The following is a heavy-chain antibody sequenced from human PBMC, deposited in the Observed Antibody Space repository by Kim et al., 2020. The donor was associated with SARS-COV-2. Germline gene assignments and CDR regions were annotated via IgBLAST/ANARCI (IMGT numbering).Heavy chain of an antibody. CDR1: GFTFGGYA. D-gene: IGHD3-10*01. V-gene: IGHV3-9*01. Sequence: GGSLRLSCAASGFTFGGYAMHWVRLAPGKGLEWVSGITWNGGNIDYADSVKGRFTISRDNAKNTLYLQMNSLRAEDTALYYCAKDQINLLRGLMEYWGQGTLVTVSS. J-gene: IGHJ4*02. CDR3: AKDQINLLRGLMEY. CDR2: ITWNGGNI.